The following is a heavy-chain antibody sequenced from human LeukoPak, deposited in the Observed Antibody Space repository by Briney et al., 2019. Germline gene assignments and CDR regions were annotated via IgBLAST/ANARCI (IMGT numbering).Heavy chain of an antibody. CDR2: ISGSGGST. CDR1: GFTFSSYA. J-gene: IGHJ4*02. D-gene: IGHD2-21*01. CDR3: AKINPDWSAPPYYFDY. Sequence: GSLRLSCAASGFTFSSYAMSWVRQAPGKGLEWVSAISGSGGSTYYADSVKGRFTISRDNSKNTLYLQMNSLRAEDTAVYYCAKINPDWSAPPYYFDYWGQGTLVTVSS. V-gene: IGHV3-23*01.